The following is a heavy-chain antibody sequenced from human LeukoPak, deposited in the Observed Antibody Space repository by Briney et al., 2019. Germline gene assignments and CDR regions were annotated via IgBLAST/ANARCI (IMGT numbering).Heavy chain of an antibody. Sequence: ASVKVSRKASGFTFSSYGVSWVRQAPGQGLEWMGWTTVYNGNKNYAQKFQGRITMTTDTSTNTAYMEMRSLRSDDTAVYYCARVHLTTGAVWSDYWGQGTLITVSS. CDR2: TTVYNGNK. D-gene: IGHD2-21*01. V-gene: IGHV1-18*01. J-gene: IGHJ4*02. CDR1: GFTFSSYG. CDR3: ARVHLTTGAVWSDY.